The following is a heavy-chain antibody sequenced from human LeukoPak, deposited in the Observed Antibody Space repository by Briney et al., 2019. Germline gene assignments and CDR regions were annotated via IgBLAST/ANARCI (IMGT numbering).Heavy chain of an antibody. J-gene: IGHJ4*02. D-gene: IGHD6-13*01. CDR3: ARYSGRHDRSFDS. CDR1: GFTFSSYA. CDR2: ISSSSSYI. Sequence: GGCLRLSCAASGFTFSSYAMSWVRQAPGKGLEWVSSISSSSSYIYYADSVKGRFTISRDNAKNSLFLQMNSLRAEDTAVYYCARYSGRHDRSFDSWGQGTLVTVSA. V-gene: IGHV3-21*01.